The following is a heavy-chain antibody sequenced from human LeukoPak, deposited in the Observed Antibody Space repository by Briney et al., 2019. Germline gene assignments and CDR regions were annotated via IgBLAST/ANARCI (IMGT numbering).Heavy chain of an antibody. D-gene: IGHD6-6*01. CDR3: ARDRIAARPDKGGDWFDP. CDR2: IYTSGST. Sequence: SETLSLTCTVSGGSISSGSYYRSWIRQPAGKGLEWIGRIYTSGSTNYNPSLKSRVTISVDTSKNQFSLKLSSVTAADTAVYYCARDRIAARPDKGGDWFDPWGQGTLVTVSS. J-gene: IGHJ5*02. V-gene: IGHV4-61*02. CDR1: GGSISSGSYY.